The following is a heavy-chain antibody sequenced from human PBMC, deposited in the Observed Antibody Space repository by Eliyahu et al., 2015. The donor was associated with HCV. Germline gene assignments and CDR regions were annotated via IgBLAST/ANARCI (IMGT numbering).Heavy chain of an antibody. CDR2: IKQDGSEK. D-gene: IGHD3-10*01. V-gene: IGHV3-7*01. CDR1: GFXFXSYW. Sequence: EVQLVESGGGLVQPGGSLRLSCAASGFXFXSYWMSWVRQGPGEGVEGVANIKQDGSEKYYVDSVKGRFTISRDNAKNSLYLQMNSLRAEDTAVYYCATGSTYYYGSGSLSRWGQGTLVTVSS. CDR3: ATGSTYYYGSGSLSR. J-gene: IGHJ4*02.